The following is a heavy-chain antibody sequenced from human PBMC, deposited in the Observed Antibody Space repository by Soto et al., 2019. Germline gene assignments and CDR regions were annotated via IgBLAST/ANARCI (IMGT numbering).Heavy chain of an antibody. V-gene: IGHV3-33*01. CDR1: GMSFSSYG. J-gene: IGHJ4*02. CDR2: IWYDGSNK. D-gene: IGHD3-22*01. Sequence: GGSLRLSCVASGMSFSSYGMHWVRQAPGKGLEWVAVIWYDGSNKYYADSVKGRFTVSRDNSTNTLYLEMNSLRAEDTAVYYCARALYDSIGFFSASDYWGQGTQVTVSS. CDR3: ARALYDSIGFFSASDY.